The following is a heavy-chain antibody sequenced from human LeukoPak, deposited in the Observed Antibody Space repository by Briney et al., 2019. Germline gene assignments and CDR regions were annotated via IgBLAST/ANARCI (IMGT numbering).Heavy chain of an antibody. D-gene: IGHD3-22*01. Sequence: PSETLSLTCTVSGYSISSGYYWGWIRQPPGKGLEWIGSIYHSGRTFYNPSLKSRVTIPVDTSKKQFSLKVSSVTAADTAVYYCTRELSGSQDYWGQGTLVTVSS. V-gene: IGHV4-38-2*02. CDR3: TRELSGSQDY. CDR1: GYSISSGYY. J-gene: IGHJ4*02. CDR2: IYHSGRT.